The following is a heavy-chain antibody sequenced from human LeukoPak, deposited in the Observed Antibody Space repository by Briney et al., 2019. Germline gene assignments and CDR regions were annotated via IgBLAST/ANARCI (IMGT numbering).Heavy chain of an antibody. Sequence: SESLSLTCTVSGGSISSGDYYWSWIRQPPGKGLEWIGYIDYSGSTYYNPSRKSRVTISGYTSKNQFSLKLSSVTAADTAVYYCARGSHYEWYFDYWGQGTLVTVSS. CDR2: IDYSGST. CDR3: ARGSHYEWYFDY. CDR1: GGSISSGDYY. V-gene: IGHV4-30-4*01. D-gene: IGHD3-3*01. J-gene: IGHJ4*02.